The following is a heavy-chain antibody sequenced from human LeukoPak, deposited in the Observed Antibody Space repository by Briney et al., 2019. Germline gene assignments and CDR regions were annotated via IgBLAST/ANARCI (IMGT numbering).Heavy chain of an antibody. CDR1: GGSISTYY. V-gene: IGHV4-59*08. Sequence: PSETLSLTCTVSGGSISTYYWSWVRQPPGKGLEWIGSMYYSGSTNYKPSLKSRVTISVDTSKNQFSLKLSSVTAADTAVYYCARHAYYYDRSGSYEAFDIWGQGTMVTVSS. CDR3: ARHAYYYDRSGSYEAFDI. D-gene: IGHD3-22*01. J-gene: IGHJ3*02. CDR2: MYYSGST.